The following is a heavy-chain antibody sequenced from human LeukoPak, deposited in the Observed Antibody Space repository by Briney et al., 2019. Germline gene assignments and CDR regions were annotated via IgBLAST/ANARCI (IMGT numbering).Heavy chain of an antibody. J-gene: IGHJ5*02. Sequence: KSSETLSLTCTVSGGSISSGSYYWGWIRQPPGKGLEWIGSIYYSGSTYYNPSLKSRVTISVDTSKNQFSLKLSSVTAADTAVYYCAGAAEINWFDPWGQGTLVTVSS. V-gene: IGHV4-39*07. D-gene: IGHD6-13*01. CDR1: GGSISSGSYY. CDR3: AGAAEINWFDP. CDR2: IYYSGST.